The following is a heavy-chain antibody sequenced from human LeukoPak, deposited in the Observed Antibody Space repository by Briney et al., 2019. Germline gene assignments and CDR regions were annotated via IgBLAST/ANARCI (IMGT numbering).Heavy chain of an antibody. D-gene: IGHD3-22*01. J-gene: IGHJ4*02. CDR2: ISAYNGNT. CDR3: ARDRYYDSSGHSGY. V-gene: IGHV1-18*01. Sequence: ASVKVSCKASGYTFTSYGISWVRQAPGQGLELMGWISAYNGNTNYAQKLQGRVTMTTDTSTSTAYMELRSLRSDDTAVYYCARDRYYDSSGHSGYWGQGTLVTVSS. CDR1: GYTFTSYG.